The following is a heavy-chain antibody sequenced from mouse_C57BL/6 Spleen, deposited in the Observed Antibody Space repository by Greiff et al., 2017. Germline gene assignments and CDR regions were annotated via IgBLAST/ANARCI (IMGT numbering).Heavy chain of an antibody. J-gene: IGHJ4*01. CDR1: GYTFTSYW. D-gene: IGHD2-4*01. V-gene: IGHV1-55*01. CDR3: ARGRGYDYDDYAMDD. CDR2: IFPGSGST. Sequence: VQLQQPGAELVKPGASVTMSCTASGYTFTSYWFTWVKQRPGQGLEWIGDIFPGSGSTNYNEKFKSKATLTVDTSSSTAYMQLSSLTSEDAAVYYCARGRGYDYDDYAMDDWGQGTSVTVSS.